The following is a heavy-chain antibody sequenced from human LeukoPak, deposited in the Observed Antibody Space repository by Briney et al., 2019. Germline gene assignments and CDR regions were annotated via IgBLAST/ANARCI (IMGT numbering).Heavy chain of an antibody. D-gene: IGHD4-17*01. V-gene: IGHV4-38-2*02. J-gene: IGHJ6*03. Sequence: SETLSLTCTVSGYSISSGYYWSWIRQPPGKGLEWIGEINHSGSTNYNPSLKSRVTISVDTSKNQFSLKLSSVTAADTAVYYCARRATVTTWGVRHYYYYYMDVWGKGTTVTISS. CDR1: GYSISSGYY. CDR3: ARRATVTTWGVRHYYYYYMDV. CDR2: INHSGST.